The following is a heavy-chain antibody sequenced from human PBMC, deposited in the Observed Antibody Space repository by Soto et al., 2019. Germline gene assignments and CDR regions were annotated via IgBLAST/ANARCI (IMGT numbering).Heavy chain of an antibody. CDR2: IYHSGST. CDR1: GGSISSSNW. D-gene: IGHD2-2*01. Sequence: QVQLQESGPGLVKPSGTLSLTCAVSGGSISSSNWWSWVRQPPGKGLEWIGEIYHSGSTNYNPSLKSRVTISVDKSTNQFSLKLSSVTAADTAVYYCARDRSTYCSSTSCYADYYYYGMDVWGQGTTVTVSS. J-gene: IGHJ6*02. V-gene: IGHV4-4*02. CDR3: ARDRSTYCSSTSCYADYYYYGMDV.